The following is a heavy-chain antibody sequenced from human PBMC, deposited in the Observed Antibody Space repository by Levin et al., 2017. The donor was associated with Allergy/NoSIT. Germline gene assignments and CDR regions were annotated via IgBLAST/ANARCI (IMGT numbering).Heavy chain of an antibody. CDR1: GYTFKNYG. CDR3: ARFVVTPVSYFYMDV. D-gene: IGHD2-2*01. V-gene: IGHV1-18*01. CDR2: ISTHNGNT. Sequence: GGSVKVSCKASGYTFKNYGISWVRQAPGQGLEWMGWISTHNGNTNYAQSFQGRVTMTTDTSTSTADMELRSLISDDTAVYYCARFVVTPVSYFYMDVWGKGTTVTVSS. J-gene: IGHJ6*03.